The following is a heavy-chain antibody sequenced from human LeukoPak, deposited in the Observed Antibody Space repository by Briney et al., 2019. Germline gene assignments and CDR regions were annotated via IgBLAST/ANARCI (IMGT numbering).Heavy chain of an antibody. D-gene: IGHD3-22*01. V-gene: IGHV3-9*01. CDR3: AKDMAYYDSSGAKDY. Sequence: GGSPRLSCAASGFTFDDYAMHWVRQAPGKGLEWVSGISWNSGSIGYADSVKGRFTISRDNAKNSLYPQMNSLRAEDTALYYCAKDMAYYDSSGAKDYWGQGTLVTVSS. CDR2: ISWNSGSI. CDR1: GFTFDDYA. J-gene: IGHJ4*02.